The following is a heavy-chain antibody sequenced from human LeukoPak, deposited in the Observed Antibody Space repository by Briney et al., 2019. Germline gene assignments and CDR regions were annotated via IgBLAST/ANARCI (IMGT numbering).Heavy chain of an antibody. CDR3: ARNRAVSRNWFDP. Sequence: ASVKVSCMASGYTFTGYYMHWVRQAPGQGLEWMGWINPNSGGTNYAQKFQGRVTMTRDTSISTAYMELSRLRSDDTPVYYCARNRAVSRNWFDPWGRGTLVTVSS. V-gene: IGHV1-2*02. D-gene: IGHD1-14*01. CDR1: GYTFTGYY. J-gene: IGHJ5*02. CDR2: INPNSGGT.